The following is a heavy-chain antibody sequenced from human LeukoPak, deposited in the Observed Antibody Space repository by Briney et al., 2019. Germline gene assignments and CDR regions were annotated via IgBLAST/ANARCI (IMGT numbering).Heavy chain of an antibody. J-gene: IGHJ4*02. CDR3: ARHQAPPWHQRLLATLRGYYLAS. CDR1: SDSISNYY. CDR2: MYYSGSV. D-gene: IGHD2-21*02. V-gene: IGHV4-59*08. Sequence: SETLSLTCTVSSDSISNYYWSWIRQPPGKGLEWIGDMYYSGSVASNPSLQSRVTMSLDTSTKQLSLRLPSVTAAAPAVYYCARHQAPPWHQRLLATLRGYYLASWGQGTLVIVSS.